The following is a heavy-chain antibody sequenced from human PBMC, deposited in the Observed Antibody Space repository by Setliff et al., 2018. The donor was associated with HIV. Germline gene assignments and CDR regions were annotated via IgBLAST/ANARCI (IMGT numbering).Heavy chain of an antibody. J-gene: IGHJ4*02. Sequence: SETLSLTCAVSGGSISSHYWSWIRLPPGKGLEWIGYIYYSGDTYYNATLQSRATILLDTSKNQFSLKLTSVTAADTAVYFCARDSIKVASDPIEDWGQGKLVTVSS. CDR2: IYYSGDT. CDR1: GGSISSHY. CDR3: ARDSIKVASDPIED. V-gene: IGHV4-59*04.